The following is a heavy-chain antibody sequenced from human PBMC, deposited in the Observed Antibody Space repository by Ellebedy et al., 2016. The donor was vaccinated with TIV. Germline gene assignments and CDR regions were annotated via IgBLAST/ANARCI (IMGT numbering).Heavy chain of an antibody. J-gene: IGHJ6*02. CDR1: GYTFTSYG. V-gene: IGHV1-18*01. CDR2: ISAYNGNT. Sequence: AASVKVSCKASGYTFTSYGISWVRQAPGQGLEWMGWISAYNGNTNYAQKLQGRVTITRDTSASTAYMELSSLRSEDTAVYYCARGPSYPVWGQGTTVTVSS. CDR3: ARGPSYPV.